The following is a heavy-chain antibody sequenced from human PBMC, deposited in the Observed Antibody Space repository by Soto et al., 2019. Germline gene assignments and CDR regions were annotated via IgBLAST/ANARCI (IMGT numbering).Heavy chain of an antibody. CDR2: ISYDGSNK. D-gene: IGHD6-6*01. CDR3: ARDFSYQGMCSSAY. CDR1: GFTFSSYA. V-gene: IGHV3-30-3*01. Sequence: GGSLRLSCAASGFTFSSYALHWVRQAPGKGLEWVAVISYDGSNKYYADSVKGRFTISRDNSKNTLYLQMNSLRLEDTAVYYCARDFSYQGMCSSAYWGQGTLVTVS. J-gene: IGHJ4*01.